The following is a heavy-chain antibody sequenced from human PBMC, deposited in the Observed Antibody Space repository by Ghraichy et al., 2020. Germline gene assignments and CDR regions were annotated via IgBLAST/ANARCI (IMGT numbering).Heavy chain of an antibody. CDR3: ARGRSRIAVAGTVPNLFDS. D-gene: IGHD6-19*01. Sequence: ASVKVSCKASGYTFTSYGISWVRQAPGQGLEWRGWISAYNGNTNYAQKLQGRVTMITDTSTSTAYMEMRSLRSDDTAVYYCARGRSRIAVAGTVPNLFDSWGQGTLVTVSS. CDR2: ISAYNGNT. J-gene: IGHJ4*02. V-gene: IGHV1-18*04. CDR1: GYTFTSYG.